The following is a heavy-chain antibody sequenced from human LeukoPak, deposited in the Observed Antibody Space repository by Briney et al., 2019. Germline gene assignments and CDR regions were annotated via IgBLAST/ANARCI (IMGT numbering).Heavy chain of an antibody. J-gene: IGHJ4*02. CDR2: ISWDGGST. CDR1: GFTFDDYT. Sequence: GGSLRLSCAASGFTFDDYTMHWVRQAPGKGLEWVSLISWDGGSTYYADSVKGRFTISRDNSKNSLYLQMNSLRTEDTALYCCAKDISLRYFDWPSFDYWGQGTLVTVSS. D-gene: IGHD3-9*01. CDR3: AKDISLRYFDWPSFDY. V-gene: IGHV3-43*01.